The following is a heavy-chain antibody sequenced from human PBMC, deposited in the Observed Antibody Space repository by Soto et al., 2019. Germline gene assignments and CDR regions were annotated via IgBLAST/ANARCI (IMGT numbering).Heavy chain of an antibody. J-gene: IGHJ3*02. D-gene: IGHD3-22*01. CDR2: IYWDDDK. CDR1: GFSLSTSGVG. V-gene: IGHV2-5*02. Sequence: SGPTLVNPTQTLTLTCTFSGFSLSTSGVGVGWIRQPPGKALEWLALIYWDDDKRYSPSLKSRLTITKDTSKNQVVLTMTNMDPVDTATYYCAHRPGTYYYDSSGYEALLVAFDIWGQGTMVTVSS. CDR3: AHRPGTYYYDSSGYEALLVAFDI.